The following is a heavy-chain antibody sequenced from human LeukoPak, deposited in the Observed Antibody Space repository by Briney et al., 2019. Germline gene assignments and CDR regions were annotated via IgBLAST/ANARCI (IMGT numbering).Heavy chain of an antibody. D-gene: IGHD3-22*01. CDR2: ISWNSGSI. J-gene: IGHJ3*02. V-gene: IGHV3-9*03. CDR1: GFTFDDYA. Sequence: GGSLRLSCAASGFTFDDYAMHWVRQAPGKGLEWVSGISWNSGSIGYADSVKGRFTISRDNAKNSLYLQTNSLRAEDMALYYCVRGGYYYDSSGSRAFDIWGQGTMVTVSS. CDR3: VRGGYYYDSSGSRAFDI.